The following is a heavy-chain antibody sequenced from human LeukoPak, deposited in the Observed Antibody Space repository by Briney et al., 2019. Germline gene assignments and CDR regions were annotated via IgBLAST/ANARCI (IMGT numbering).Heavy chain of an antibody. D-gene: IGHD1-26*01. J-gene: IGHJ4*02. CDR1: GFTFSSYA. CDR2: ISGSGGST. CDR3: AKFPGGIFDY. Sequence: GGSLRLSCAASGFTFSSYAMSWVRQAPGKGLEWVSAISGSGGSTYYADSVKGRFTISRDNSKDTLYLRMNSLRAEDTAVYYCAKFPGGIFDYWGQGTLVTVSS. V-gene: IGHV3-23*01.